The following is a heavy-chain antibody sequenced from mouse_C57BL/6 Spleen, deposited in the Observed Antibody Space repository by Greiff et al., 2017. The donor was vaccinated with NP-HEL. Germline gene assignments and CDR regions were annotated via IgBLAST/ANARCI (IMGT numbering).Heavy chain of an antibody. D-gene: IGHD1-1*01. CDR2: IYPGDGDT. CDR1: GYAFSSYW. J-gene: IGHJ4*01. CDR3: ARISFITTVMDY. Sequence: QVQLKQSGAELVKPGASVKISCKASGYAFSSYWMNWVKQRPGKGLEWIGQIYPGDGDTNYNGKFKGKATLTADKSSSTAYMQLSSLTSEDSAVYFCARISFITTVMDYGGQGTSGTVSS. V-gene: IGHV1-80*01.